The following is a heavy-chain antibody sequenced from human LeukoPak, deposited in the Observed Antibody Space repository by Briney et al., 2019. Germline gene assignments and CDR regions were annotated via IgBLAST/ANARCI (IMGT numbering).Heavy chain of an antibody. CDR2: INDYTGDS. CDR3: ARGGDIRDYGMDV. Sequence: SETLSLTCTVFGGSFTDYFWTWIRHSPGKGLEWIGEINDYTGDSKYNPSLNSRVSISLEKSKNQFSLKLSSVTAADTAVYYCARGGDIRDYGMDVWGQGTTVTVSS. D-gene: IGHD3-9*01. V-gene: IGHV4-34*01. J-gene: IGHJ6*02. CDR1: GGSFTDYF.